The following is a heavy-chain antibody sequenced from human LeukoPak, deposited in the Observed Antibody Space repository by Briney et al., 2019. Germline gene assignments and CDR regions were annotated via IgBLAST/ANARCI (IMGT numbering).Heavy chain of an antibody. CDR2: IYYTGST. CDR3: VRGFTLFDP. V-gene: IGHV4-59*01. CDR1: GGSISTYY. J-gene: IGHJ5*02. Sequence: SETLSLTCTVSGGSISTYYWSWIRQPPGKGLEWIGYIYYTGSTSYNPSLKSRVTISVDTSKNQFSLNLSSVTAADTALYYCVRGFTLFDPWGQGTLVTVSS. D-gene: IGHD2/OR15-2a*01.